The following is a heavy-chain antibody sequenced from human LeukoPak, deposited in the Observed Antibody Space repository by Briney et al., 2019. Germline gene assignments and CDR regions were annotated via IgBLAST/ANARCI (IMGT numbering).Heavy chain of an antibody. CDR1: GFTFSSYE. CDR3: AKDREPNSSGFDY. D-gene: IGHD6-19*01. V-gene: IGHV3-48*03. J-gene: IGHJ4*02. CDR2: ISSSGSTI. Sequence: GGLRLSCAASGFTFSSYEMNWVRQAPGKGLEWVSYISSSGSTIYYADSVKGRFTISRDNAKNSLYLQMNSLRAEDMALYYCAKDREPNSSGFDYWGQGTLVTVSS.